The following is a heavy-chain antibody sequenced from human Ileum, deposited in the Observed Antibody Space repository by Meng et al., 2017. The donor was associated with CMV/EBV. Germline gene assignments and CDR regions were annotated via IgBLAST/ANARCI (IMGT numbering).Heavy chain of an antibody. V-gene: IGHV3-21*01. CDR3: ARDEDKGDF. CDR2: ISGSSSYI. Sequence: LYCEASGFSCSIYTMHWVRQAPGTGLEWVSSISGSSSYIYHADSLQGRFTISRDNAKNSLYLQMNNLRVEDTATYYCARDEDKGDFWGQGTLVTVSS. J-gene: IGHJ4*02. CDR1: GFSCSIYT. D-gene: IGHD2-15*01.